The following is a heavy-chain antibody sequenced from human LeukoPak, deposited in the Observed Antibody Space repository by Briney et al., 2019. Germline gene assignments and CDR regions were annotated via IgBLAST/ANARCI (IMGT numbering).Heavy chain of an antibody. Sequence: SETLSLTCTVSGGSISSYYWSWIRQPPGKGLEWIGYIYYSVSTNYNPPLKSRVTISADTSNNQFSLKLSSVTAADTAVYYCASEAAAGTGGFDYWGQGTMVTVRS. J-gene: IGHJ4*02. CDR3: ASEAAAGTGGFDY. V-gene: IGHV4-59*01. CDR1: GGSISSYY. CDR2: IYYSVST. D-gene: IGHD6-13*01.